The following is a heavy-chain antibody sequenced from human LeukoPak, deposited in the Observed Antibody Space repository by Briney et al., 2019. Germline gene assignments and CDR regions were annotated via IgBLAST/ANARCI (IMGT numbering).Heavy chain of an antibody. Sequence: GGSLRLSCAASGFTFSSYAMHWVRQAPGKGLEWVAVISYDGSNKYYADSVKGRFTISRDNSKNTLYLQMNSLRAEDTAVYYCARGRIQLWIQVDWGQGTLVTVSS. J-gene: IGHJ4*02. V-gene: IGHV3-30-3*01. CDR2: ISYDGSNK. D-gene: IGHD5-18*01. CDR3: ARGRIQLWIQVD. CDR1: GFTFSSYA.